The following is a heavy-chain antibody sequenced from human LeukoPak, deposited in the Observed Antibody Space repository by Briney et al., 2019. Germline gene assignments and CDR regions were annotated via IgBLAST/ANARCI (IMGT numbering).Heavy chain of an antibody. CDR3: AAAGTMSNWFDP. J-gene: IGHJ5*02. CDR2: IYYSGST. D-gene: IGHD6-13*01. CDR1: GGSISSHY. Sequence: SETLSLTCTVSGGSISSHYWSWIRQPPGKGLEWIGYIYYSGSTNYNPSLKSRVTISVDTPKNQFSLKLSSVTAADTAVYYCAAAGTMSNWFDPWGQGTLVTVTS. V-gene: IGHV4-59*11.